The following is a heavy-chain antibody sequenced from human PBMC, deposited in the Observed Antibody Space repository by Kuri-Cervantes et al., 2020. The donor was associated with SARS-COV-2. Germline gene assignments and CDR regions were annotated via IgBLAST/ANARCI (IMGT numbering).Heavy chain of an antibody. V-gene: IGHV4-61*01. CDR2: IYYSGST. CDR3: ARLDYYGSGSPQLFDY. CDR1: GGSVSSGSYY. D-gene: IGHD3-10*01. J-gene: IGHJ4*02. Sequence: GSLRLSCTVSGGSVSSGSYYWSWIRQPPGKGLEWIGYIYYSGSTNYNPSLKSRVTISVDKSKNQFSLKLSSVTAADTAVYYCARLDYYGSGSPQLFDYWGQGTLVTVSS.